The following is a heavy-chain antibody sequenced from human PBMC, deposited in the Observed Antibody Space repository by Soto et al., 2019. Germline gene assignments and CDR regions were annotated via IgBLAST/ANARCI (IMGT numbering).Heavy chain of an antibody. V-gene: IGHV4-34*01. J-gene: IGHJ4*02. D-gene: IGHD3-3*01. CDR2: INHSGST. Sequence: QVQLQQWGAGLLKPSETLSLTCAVYGGSFSGYYWSWIRQPPGKGLEWIGEINHSGSTNYNPSLKSRVTISVDTSKNQCSLKLSSVTAADTAVYYCARGVNDFWSGYRRRPLDYWGQGTLVTVSS. CDR3: ARGVNDFWSGYRRRPLDY. CDR1: GGSFSGYY.